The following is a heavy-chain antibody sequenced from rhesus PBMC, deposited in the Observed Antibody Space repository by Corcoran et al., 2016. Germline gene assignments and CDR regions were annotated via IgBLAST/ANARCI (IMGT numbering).Heavy chain of an antibody. CDR2: INGDVGNS. J-gene: IGHJ4*01. V-gene: IGHV4-165*01. CDR3: ARGGNCLDY. Sequence: HVQLQESGPGLVKPSETLSLTCAVSGGSFSDFYWGWIRQPPGKGLEWIGYINGDVGNSDNHPSLKSRVTISTDTSKNQFSLKLSSVTAADTAVYYCARGGNCLDYWGQGVLVTVSS. D-gene: IGHD1-44*01. CDR1: GGSFSDFY.